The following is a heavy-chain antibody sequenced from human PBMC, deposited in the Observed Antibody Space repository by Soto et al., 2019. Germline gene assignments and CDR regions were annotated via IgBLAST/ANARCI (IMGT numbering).Heavy chain of an antibody. Sequence: ASVKVSCKASGVTFSSETLGWVRQAPGQGLEWVGGIIPLFGTASYAQKFQGRVTITADESTSTVYMELSSLRSDDTAVYFCTTELGENPASPFDAWGQGTLVTVSS. D-gene: IGHD3-10*01. V-gene: IGHV1-69*13. CDR3: TTELGENPASPFDA. J-gene: IGHJ4*02. CDR2: IIPLFGTA. CDR1: GVTFSSET.